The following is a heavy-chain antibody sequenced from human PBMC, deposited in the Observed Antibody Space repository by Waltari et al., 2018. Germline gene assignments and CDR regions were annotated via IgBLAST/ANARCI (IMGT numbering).Heavy chain of an antibody. CDR1: GFTFSSYW. CDR2: INSGGSTT. D-gene: IGHD3-10*01. CDR3: ARAQLTMARNLDL. J-gene: IGHJ2*01. Sequence: EVQLVESGGGLVQPGGSLGLSCVTSGFTFSSYWMHWVRQVPGKGLVWVSRINSGGSTTSYADPVKGRFTISRDNAKNTLYLQMNSLRADDTSVYYCARAQLTMARNLDLWGRGTLVTVSS. V-gene: IGHV3-74*01.